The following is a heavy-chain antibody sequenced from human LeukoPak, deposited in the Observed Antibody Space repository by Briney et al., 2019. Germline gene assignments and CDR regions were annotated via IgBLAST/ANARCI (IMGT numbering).Heavy chain of an antibody. V-gene: IGHV1-2*02. CDR2: INPNSGGT. CDR3: HLAVAGTLENWFDP. CDR1: GYTFTGYY. D-gene: IGHD6-19*01. Sequence: GASVKVSCKASGYTFTGYYMHWVRQAPGQGLEWMAWINPNSGGTNYAQKFQGRVTMTRDTSISTAYMELSRLRSDDTAVYYCHLAVAGTLENWFDPWGQGTLVTVSS. J-gene: IGHJ5*02.